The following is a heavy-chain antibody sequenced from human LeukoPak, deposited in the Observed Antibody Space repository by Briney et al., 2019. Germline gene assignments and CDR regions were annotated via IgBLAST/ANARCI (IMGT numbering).Heavy chain of an antibody. CDR3: AKTMGAIDHDY. J-gene: IGHJ4*02. CDR1: GFTFNSYS. Sequence: GGSLRLSCAASGFTFNSYSMTWVRQAPGKGLEWVSTVTSSGGSTYYADSVKGRFTNSRDNSKNTLYLQMNSLRAEDTAVYYCAKTMGAIDHDYWGQGTLVTVSS. CDR2: VTSSGGST. D-gene: IGHD1-26*01. V-gene: IGHV3-23*01.